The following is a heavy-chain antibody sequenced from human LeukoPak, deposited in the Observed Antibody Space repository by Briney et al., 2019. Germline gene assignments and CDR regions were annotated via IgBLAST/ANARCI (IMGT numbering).Heavy chain of an antibody. CDR3: ARGIQLGPYIHY. Sequence: PGGSLRLSCAASAFTFSSYAMSWVRQAPGKGLEWVSSISGSGGDTYYEDSVKGRVAISRDNSKHTLYLQMNSLRAEDSALYYCARGIQLGPYIHYWVQGTLVTVSS. D-gene: IGHD1-1*01. V-gene: IGHV3-23*01. CDR2: ISGSGGDT. J-gene: IGHJ4*02. CDR1: AFTFSSYA.